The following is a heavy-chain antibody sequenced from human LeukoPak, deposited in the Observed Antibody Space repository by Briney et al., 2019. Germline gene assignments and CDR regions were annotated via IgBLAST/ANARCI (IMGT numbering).Heavy chain of an antibody. J-gene: IGHJ4*02. CDR3: ATGYSSTWYYFDY. V-gene: IGHV4-59*01. D-gene: IGHD6-13*01. Sequence: SETLSLTCTVSDDSISSYYWSWIRQPPGKGLEWIGYIYHSGSTNYNPSLKSRVTISADTSKDQFSLKLASVTAADTAVYYCATGYSSTWYYFDYWGQGTLVTVSS. CDR2: IYHSGST. CDR1: DDSISSYY.